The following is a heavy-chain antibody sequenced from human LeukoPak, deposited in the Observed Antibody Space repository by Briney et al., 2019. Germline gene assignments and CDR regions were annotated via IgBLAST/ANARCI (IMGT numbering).Heavy chain of an antibody. J-gene: IGHJ4*02. V-gene: IGHV4-59*01. CDR1: GGSISSYY. D-gene: IGHD3-22*01. Sequence: SETLSLTCTVSGGSISSYYWSWIRQPPGKGLEWIGYIYYSGSTNYNPSLKSRVTISVDTSKNQFSLKLSSVTAADTAVYYCAREKDYYDSSGYYRPFDYWGQGTLVTVSS. CDR2: IYYSGST. CDR3: AREKDYYDSSGYYRPFDY.